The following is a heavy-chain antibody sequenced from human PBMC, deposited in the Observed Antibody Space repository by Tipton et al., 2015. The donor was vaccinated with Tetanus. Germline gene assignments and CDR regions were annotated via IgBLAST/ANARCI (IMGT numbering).Heavy chain of an antibody. CDR3: ARRSLTNYGLDV. CDR1: GFTFSDHY. Sequence: SLRLSCTASGFTFSDHYMAWIRQAPGKGLEWISYISGSGSSIFHADSVKGRFTISRDHAKNTVYLQMNSLRAEDTAVYFCARRSLTNYGLDVWGQGTPVTVSS. V-gene: IGHV3-11*04. CDR2: ISGSGSSI. D-gene: IGHD1-1*01. J-gene: IGHJ6*02.